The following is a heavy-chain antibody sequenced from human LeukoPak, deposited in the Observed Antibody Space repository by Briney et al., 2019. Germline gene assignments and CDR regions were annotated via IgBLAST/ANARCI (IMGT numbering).Heavy chain of an antibody. CDR2: IRYDGSNK. CDR1: GFTFSSYG. Sequence: PGGSLRLFRAASGFTFSSYGMHWVRQAPGKGVEWVAFIRYDGSNKYYADSVKGRFTISRDNSKNTLYLQMNSLRAEDTAVYYCAKALTYYYYYMDVWGKGTTVTVSS. V-gene: IGHV3-30*02. J-gene: IGHJ6*03. CDR3: AKALTYYYYYMDV.